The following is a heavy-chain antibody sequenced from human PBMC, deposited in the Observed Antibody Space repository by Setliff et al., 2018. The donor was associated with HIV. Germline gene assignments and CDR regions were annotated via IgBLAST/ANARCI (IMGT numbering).Heavy chain of an antibody. CDR1: GYSITGGYF. CDR2: IYTSGST. Sequence: SETLSLTCAVSGYSITGGYFWGWIRQPPGKGLEWIGRIYTSGSTNYNPSLKSRVTISLDTSKNQFSLKLSSVTAADTAVYYCARENGRTNYYYYYGMDVWGQGTTVTVSS. V-gene: IGHV4-38-2*02. CDR3: ARENGRTNYYYYYGMDV. J-gene: IGHJ6*02.